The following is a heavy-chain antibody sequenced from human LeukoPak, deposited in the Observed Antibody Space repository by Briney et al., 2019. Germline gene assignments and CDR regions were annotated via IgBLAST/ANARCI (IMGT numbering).Heavy chain of an antibody. Sequence: GGSLRLSCAASGFTFSSYEMNWVRQAPGKGLEWVSSISSSSSYIYYADSVKGRFTISRDNAKNSLYLQMNSLRAEDTAVYYCARDNPRGYSYATKFNWFDPWGQGTLVTVSS. CDR3: ARDNPRGYSYATKFNWFDP. CDR2: ISSSSSYI. V-gene: IGHV3-21*01. D-gene: IGHD5-18*01. J-gene: IGHJ5*02. CDR1: GFTFSSYE.